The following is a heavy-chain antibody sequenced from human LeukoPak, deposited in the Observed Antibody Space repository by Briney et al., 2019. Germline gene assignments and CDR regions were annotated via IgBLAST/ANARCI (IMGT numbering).Heavy chain of an antibody. CDR3: ARGVGSGDDPFNM. Sequence: EGSLRLSCAASGFTFSSYSVNWVRQAPGKGLEWVSSISSSSSYIYYADSVKGRFTISRDNAKNSLYLQMNSLRAEDTAVYYCARGVGSGDDPFNMWGQGTMVTVSS. CDR2: ISSSSSYI. D-gene: IGHD1-26*01. CDR1: GFTFSSYS. J-gene: IGHJ3*02. V-gene: IGHV3-21*01.